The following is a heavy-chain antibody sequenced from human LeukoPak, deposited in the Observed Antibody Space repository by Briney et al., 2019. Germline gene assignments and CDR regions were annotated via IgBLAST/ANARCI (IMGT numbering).Heavy chain of an antibody. Sequence: RPSETLSLTCTVSGGSISSSSYYWGWIRQPPGKGLEWIGSIYYSGSTYYNPSLKSRVTISVDTSKNQFSLKLSSVTAADTAVYYCARRAAGPVEGWFDPWGQGTLVTVSS. CDR2: IYYSGST. V-gene: IGHV4-39*01. J-gene: IGHJ5*02. CDR3: ARRAAGPVEGWFDP. D-gene: IGHD6-13*01. CDR1: GGSISSSSYY.